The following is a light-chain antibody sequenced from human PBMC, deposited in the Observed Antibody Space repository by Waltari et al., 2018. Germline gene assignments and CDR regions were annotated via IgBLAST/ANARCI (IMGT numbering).Light chain of an antibody. J-gene: IGLJ3*02. CDR2: QDS. Sequence: SYELTQPPSVSVSPGPTASITCSGNKLGEKYACWFQQKPGQSPVLVIYQDSKRPSGIPERFSGSNSGNTATLTISGTQAMDEADYYCQAWDSSTYWVFGGGTKLTVL. CDR3: QAWDSSTYWV. V-gene: IGLV3-1*01. CDR1: KLGEKY.